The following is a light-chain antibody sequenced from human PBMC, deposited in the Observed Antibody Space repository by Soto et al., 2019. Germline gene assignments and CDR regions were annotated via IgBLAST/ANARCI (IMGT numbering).Light chain of an antibody. J-gene: IGLJ1*01. CDR2: DVS. CDR3: DSYTSGSSYV. CDR1: SSDVGGYNY. Sequence: QSVLTQPASVSGSPGQSITISCTGTSSDVGGYNYVSWYQQHPGKAPKLMIYDVSYRPSGVSDRFSGSKSGNTASLTISGLQSEDEADYYCDSYTSGSSYVFGTWTKLTVL. V-gene: IGLV2-14*01.